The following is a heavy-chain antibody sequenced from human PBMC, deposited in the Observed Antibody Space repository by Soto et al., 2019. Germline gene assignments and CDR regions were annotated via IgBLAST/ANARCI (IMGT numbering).Heavy chain of an antibody. CDR2: ISWNSGSI. D-gene: IGHD2-8*02. CDR1: GFTFDDYA. J-gene: IGHJ4*02. Sequence: SLRLSCAASGFTFDDYAMHWVRQAPGKGLEWVSGISWNSGSIGYADSVKGRFTISRDNAKNSLYLQMNSLRAEDTALYYCPKDTLLVGLDYWGQGTLVTVSS. CDR3: PKDTLLVGLDY. V-gene: IGHV3-9*01.